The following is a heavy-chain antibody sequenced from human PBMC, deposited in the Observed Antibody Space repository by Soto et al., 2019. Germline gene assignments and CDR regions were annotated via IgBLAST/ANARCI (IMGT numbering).Heavy chain of an antibody. CDR3: ASGGNWFDP. CDR1: GFTFSSYS. D-gene: IGHD3-16*01. CDR2: ISSSSSYI. J-gene: IGHJ5*02. V-gene: IGHV3-21*01. Sequence: EVRLVESGGGLVKPGGSLRLSCAASGFTFSSYSMNWVRQAPGKGLEWVSSISSSSSYIYYADSVKGQFTISRDNANTSLNLQMNSLRAEDTVVYYCASGGNWFDPWGQGTLVTVSS.